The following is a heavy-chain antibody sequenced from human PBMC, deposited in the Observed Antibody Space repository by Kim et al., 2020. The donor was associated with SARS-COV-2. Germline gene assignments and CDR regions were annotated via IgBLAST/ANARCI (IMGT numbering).Heavy chain of an antibody. Sequence: GNTTYYADSVKGRFTISRNNAKNALYLQMTPLRAEDSGVYYCAGGEHGRVVWGHGTLVTVAS. CDR2: GNTT. CDR3: AGGEHGRVV. V-gene: IGHV3-11*01. J-gene: IGHJ4*01. D-gene: IGHD2-21*01.